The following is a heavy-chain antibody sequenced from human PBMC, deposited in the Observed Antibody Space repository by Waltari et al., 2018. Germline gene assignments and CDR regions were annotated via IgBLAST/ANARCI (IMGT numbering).Heavy chain of an antibody. J-gene: IGHJ4*02. CDR3: ARVPFLNDYGGHFDY. CDR2: INHRGST. CDR1: GGSFSGYY. Sequence: QVQLQQWGAGLLKPSETLSLTCAVYGGSFSGYYWSWIRQPPGKGLEWIGEINHRGSTNYNPSLKSRVTISVDTSKNQFSLKLSSVTAADTAVYYCARVPFLNDYGGHFDYWGQGTLVTVSS. D-gene: IGHD4-17*01. V-gene: IGHV4-34*01.